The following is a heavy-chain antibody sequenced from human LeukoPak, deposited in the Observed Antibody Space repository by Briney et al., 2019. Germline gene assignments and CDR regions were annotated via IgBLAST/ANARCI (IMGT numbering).Heavy chain of an antibody. V-gene: IGHV1-69*01. D-gene: IGHD1-14*01. J-gene: IGHJ6*04. Sequence: SVKVSCKASGGTFSSYAISWVRQASGQGLEWMGGIIPIFGTANYAQKFQGRVTITADESTSTAYMELSSLRSEDTAVYYCARGGVAEYYYYGMDVWGKGTTVTVSS. CDR1: GGTFSSYA. CDR2: IIPIFGTA. CDR3: ARGGVAEYYYYGMDV.